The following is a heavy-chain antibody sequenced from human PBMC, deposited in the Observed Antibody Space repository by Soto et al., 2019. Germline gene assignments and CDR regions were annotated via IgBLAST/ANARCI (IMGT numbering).Heavy chain of an antibody. CDR2: ISSSSSYI. CDR1: GFTFGSYS. D-gene: IGHD3-22*01. Sequence: GGSLRLSCAASGFTFGSYSINWVRQAPGKGLEWVSSISSSSSYIYYADSVKGRFTISRDNAKNSLYLQMNSLRAEDTAVYYCASLTYYYDSSGSYWGQGTLVTVSS. J-gene: IGHJ4*02. V-gene: IGHV3-21*01. CDR3: ASLTYYYDSSGSY.